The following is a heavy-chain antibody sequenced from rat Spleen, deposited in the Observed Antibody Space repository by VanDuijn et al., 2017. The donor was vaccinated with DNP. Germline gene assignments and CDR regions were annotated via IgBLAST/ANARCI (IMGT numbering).Heavy chain of an antibody. D-gene: IGHD1-1*01. CDR2: ITYDGGYT. J-gene: IGHJ3*01. CDR1: GFTFSDYY. CDR3: ARPMDYYSGGFAY. V-gene: IGHV5-22*01. Sequence: EVWMVESGGGLVQPGRSLKLSCAASGFTFSDYYMAWVRQAPTKGLELVAYITYDGGYTYYGDYVKGRFTISRDNAKSTLSLQMNSLRSEDMATYYCARPMDYYSGGFAYWGQGTLVTVSS.